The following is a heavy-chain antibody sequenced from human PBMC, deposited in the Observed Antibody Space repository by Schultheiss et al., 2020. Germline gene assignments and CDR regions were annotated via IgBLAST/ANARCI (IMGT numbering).Heavy chain of an antibody. Sequence: GGSLRLSCAASGFTFSSYGMHWVRQAPGQGLEWVAVISYNGREKYWADSVKGRFIISRDNSKNTLYLQMDSLRVEDTAMYYCAKQEEGSYFDYWGQGTLVNVSA. CDR2: ISYNGREK. J-gene: IGHJ4*02. CDR3: AKQEEGSYFDY. CDR1: GFTFSSYG. V-gene: IGHV3-30*18.